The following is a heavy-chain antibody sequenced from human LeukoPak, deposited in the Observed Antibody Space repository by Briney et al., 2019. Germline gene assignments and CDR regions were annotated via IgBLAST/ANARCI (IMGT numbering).Heavy chain of an antibody. D-gene: IGHD3-22*01. CDR2: IWYDGSNK. CDR1: GFTFSSYG. J-gene: IGHJ4*02. Sequence: GGSLRLSCAASGFTFSSYGMHWVRQAPGKGLEWVAVIWYDGSNKYYADSVKGRFTISRDNSKNTLYLQMNSLRAEDTAVYYCAKDQDDSSGYYPDYWGQGTLVTVSS. CDR3: AKDQDDSSGYYPDY. V-gene: IGHV3-30*02.